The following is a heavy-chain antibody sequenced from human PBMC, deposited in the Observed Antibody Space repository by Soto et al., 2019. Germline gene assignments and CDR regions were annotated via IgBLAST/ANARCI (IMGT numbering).Heavy chain of an antibody. V-gene: IGHV3-23*01. CDR2: ISAGVGSI. CDR3: VKGFGGTYGWYDFDY. J-gene: IGHJ4*02. Sequence: DVQLLESGGGSVQPVGYLRLYCAASGFTFDSFAMSWVRQAPGKGLEWVSTISAGVGSIYYADSVKGRFTISRDNSKNTLYLQMNRLRAEDTAVFYCVKGFGGTYGWYDFDYWGQGTLVTVSS. CDR1: GFTFDSFA. D-gene: IGHD6-19*01.